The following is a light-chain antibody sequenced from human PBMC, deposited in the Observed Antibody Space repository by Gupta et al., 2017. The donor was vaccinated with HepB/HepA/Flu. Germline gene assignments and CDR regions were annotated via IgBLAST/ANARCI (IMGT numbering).Light chain of an antibody. CDR1: QSVSYN. Sequence: EIVMTQSPATLSVSPGQRATLSCRASQSVSYNLAWYQHKPGQAPRLLIYGASTSATGIPDRFSGSGSGTEFTLTSISPQSEDFDVYYWQHDTMWVAFGPGTKVDIK. J-gene: IGKJ3*01. CDR2: GAS. V-gene: IGKV3-15*01. CDR3: QHDTMWVA.